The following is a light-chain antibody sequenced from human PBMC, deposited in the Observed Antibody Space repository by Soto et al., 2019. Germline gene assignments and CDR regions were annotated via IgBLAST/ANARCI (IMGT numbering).Light chain of an antibody. CDR2: GAS. J-gene: IGKJ4*01. CDR1: QGIRNQ. CDR3: LQHNSYSPLT. V-gene: IGKV1-17*01. Sequence: DIQMTQSPSSLSASVGDRVTITCRASQGIRNQLGWYQQKPGEAPKRLIYGASSLQSGVPSRFSGSGSWTEFTLTITSLQPEDFATYYCLQHNSYSPLTFGGGTKVEIK.